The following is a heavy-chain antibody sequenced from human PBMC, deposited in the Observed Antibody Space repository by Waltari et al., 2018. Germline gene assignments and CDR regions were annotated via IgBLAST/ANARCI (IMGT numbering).Heavy chain of an antibody. V-gene: IGHV4-4*07. CDR3: ARMNSSGRTNAFDI. D-gene: IGHD3-22*01. CDR2: IYTSGST. J-gene: IGHJ3*02. Sequence: QVQLQESGPGLVKPSETLSLTCPVSGGSISSYYWSWIRTPAGKGLEWIGRIYTSGSTNYNPSLKSRVTMSVDTSKNQFSLKLSSVTAADTAVYYCARMNSSGRTNAFDIWGQGTMVTVSS. CDR1: GGSISSYY.